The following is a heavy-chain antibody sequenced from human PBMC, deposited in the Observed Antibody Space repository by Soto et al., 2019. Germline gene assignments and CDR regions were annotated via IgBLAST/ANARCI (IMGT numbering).Heavy chain of an antibody. CDR3: ARLNDSSGYYRDDAFDI. Sequence: LGESLKISCKGSGYSFTSYWIGWVRQMPGKGLEWMGIIYPGDSDTRYSPSFQGQVTISADKSISTAYLQWSSLKASDTAMYYCARLNDSSGYYRDDAFDIWGQGTMVTVSS. CDR1: GYSFTSYW. D-gene: IGHD3-22*01. J-gene: IGHJ3*02. CDR2: IYPGDSDT. V-gene: IGHV5-51*01.